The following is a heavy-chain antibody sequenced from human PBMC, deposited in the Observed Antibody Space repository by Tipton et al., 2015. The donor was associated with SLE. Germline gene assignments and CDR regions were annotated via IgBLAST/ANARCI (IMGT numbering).Heavy chain of an antibody. V-gene: IGHV4-39*07. CDR2: LYYSGNT. J-gene: IGHJ4*02. CDR3: ARGYCSDGVCYGFGFFDY. D-gene: IGHD2-8*01. Sequence: TLSLTCTVSGGSISSSSYYWGWIRQPPGKGLEWIGVLYYSGNTYYNPSLKSPVTLPIDTSKNQFSLKMSSVTAADTAVYFCARGYCSDGVCYGFGFFDYWGQGNLVTVSS. CDR1: GGSISSSSYY.